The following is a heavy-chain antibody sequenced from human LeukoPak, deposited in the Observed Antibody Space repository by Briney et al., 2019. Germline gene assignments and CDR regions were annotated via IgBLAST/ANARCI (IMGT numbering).Heavy chain of an antibody. CDR2: ISSSSSYI. CDR3: ARDRYFDY. CDR1: GFTFNNYN. J-gene: IGHJ4*02. Sequence: SGGSLRLSCAASGFTFNNYNMNWVRQAPGKGLEWVSSISSSSSYIYYADSVKGRFTISRDNAKNSLYLQMNSLRVEDTAVYYCARDRYFDYWGQGTLVTVSS. V-gene: IGHV3-21*01. D-gene: IGHD3-9*01.